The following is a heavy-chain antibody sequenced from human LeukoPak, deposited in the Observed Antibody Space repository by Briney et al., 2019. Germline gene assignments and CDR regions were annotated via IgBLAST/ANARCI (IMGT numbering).Heavy chain of an antibody. J-gene: IGHJ6*04. CDR2: ISSSGSTI. CDR1: GFTFSDYY. D-gene: IGHD2-2*01. CDR3: ARDRDCSSTSCYQRWGSMDV. V-gene: IGHV3-11*04. Sequence: NPGGSLRLSCAASGFTFSDYYMSWIRQAPGKGLEWVSYISSSGSTIYYADSVKGRFTISRDDAKNSLYLQMNSLRAEDTAVYYCARDRDCSSTSCYQRWGSMDVWGKGTTVTVSS.